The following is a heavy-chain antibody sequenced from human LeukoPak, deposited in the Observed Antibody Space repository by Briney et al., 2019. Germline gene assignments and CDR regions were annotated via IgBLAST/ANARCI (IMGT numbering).Heavy chain of an antibody. CDR2: IYYSGST. D-gene: IGHD3-9*01. V-gene: IGHV4-30-4*01. J-gene: IGHJ4*02. CDR1: GGSISSGDYH. Sequence: PSETLSLTCTVSGGSISSGDYHWSWIRQPPGKGLEWIGYIYYSGSTYYNPSLKSRVTISVDTSKNQFSLKLSSVTAADTAVYYCARGPFYYDILTGYYMYYFDYWGQGTLVTASS. CDR3: ARGPFYYDILTGYYMYYFDY.